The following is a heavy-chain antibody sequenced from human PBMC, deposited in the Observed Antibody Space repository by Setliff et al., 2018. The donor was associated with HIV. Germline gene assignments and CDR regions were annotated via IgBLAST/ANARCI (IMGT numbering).Heavy chain of an antibody. Sequence: SETLSLTCTVSGDSITSGTYYWSWIRQPAGMRLEWIGHISTSGTTNYNPSLKSRVTISADTSKSQFSLKLTSVTAADTAAYYCARGHDNKYYYFYYMDVWGKGTTVTVSS. CDR1: GDSITSGTYY. CDR2: ISTSGTT. J-gene: IGHJ6*03. CDR3: ARGHDNKYYYFYYMDV. D-gene: IGHD3-9*01. V-gene: IGHV4-61*09.